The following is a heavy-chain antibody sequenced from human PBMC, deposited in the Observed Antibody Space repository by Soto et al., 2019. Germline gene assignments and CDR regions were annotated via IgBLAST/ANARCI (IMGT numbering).Heavy chain of an antibody. CDR1: GGSISSGDYY. CDR3: ARAQLLSAFGEEVLLDY. Sequence: QVQLQESGPGLVKPSQTLSLTCTVSGGSISSGDYYWSWIRQPPGKGLEWIGYIYYSGSTYYNPSLKRRFTISVDTSMNQFSLQLSSVTAADTAVYYCARAQLLSAFGEEVLLDYCGQGTLVTVSS. D-gene: IGHD2-15*01. V-gene: IGHV4-30-4*01. CDR2: IYYSGST. J-gene: IGHJ4*02.